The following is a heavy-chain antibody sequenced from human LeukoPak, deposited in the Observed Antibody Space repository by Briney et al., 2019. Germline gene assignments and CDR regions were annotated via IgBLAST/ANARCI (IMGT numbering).Heavy chain of an antibody. D-gene: IGHD6-13*01. J-gene: IGHJ4*02. CDR2: ISGSGGST. CDR3: ANVQQLVTEKY. Sequence: PGGSLRLSCAASGFTFSSYAMSWVRQAPGKGLEWVSAISGSGGSTYYADSVKGRFTISRDNSKNTPYLQLNSLRAEDTAVYYCANVQQLVTEKYWGQGTLVTVSS. V-gene: IGHV3-23*01. CDR1: GFTFSSYA.